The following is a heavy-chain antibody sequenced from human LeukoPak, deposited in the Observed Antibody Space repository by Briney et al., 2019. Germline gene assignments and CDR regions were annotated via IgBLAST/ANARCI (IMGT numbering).Heavy chain of an antibody. CDR2: ISSGGDIM. CDR1: GLRFSDYY. D-gene: IGHD2/OR15-2a*01. J-gene: IGHJ1*01. CDR3: ATNLIGAGEYFQQ. V-gene: IGHV3-11*01. Sequence: GGSLRLSCAASGLRFSDYYVSWIRQAPGKGLQWVSYISSGGDIMHYADSVKGRFTSSRDNAKNSGYLEMNSLGAEDTAVYYCATNLIGAGEYFQQWGQGTLVTVSS.